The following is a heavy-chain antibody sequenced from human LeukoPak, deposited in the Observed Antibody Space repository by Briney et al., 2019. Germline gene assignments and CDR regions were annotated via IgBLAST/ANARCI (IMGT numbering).Heavy chain of an antibody. J-gene: IGHJ4*02. V-gene: IGHV3-30*04. CDR3: AREVGIAVAGALDY. CDR2: ITYDGSNK. Sequence: GRSLRLSCAASGFTFSGYAMHWVRQAPGKGLEWVAVITYDGSNKYYADSVKGRFTISRDNSKNTLYLQMNSLRAEDTAVYYCAREVGIAVAGALDYWGQGTLVTVSS. D-gene: IGHD6-19*01. CDR1: GFTFSGYA.